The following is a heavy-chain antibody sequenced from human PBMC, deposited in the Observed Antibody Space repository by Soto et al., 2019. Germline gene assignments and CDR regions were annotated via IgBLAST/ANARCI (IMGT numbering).Heavy chain of an antibody. J-gene: IGHJ6*02. CDR3: ESTPTTGNYYYYGMDV. Sequence: SVKVSCKASGGTFSSYAISWVRQAPGQGLEWMGGIIPIFGTANYAQKFQGRVTITADESTSTAYMELSSLRSEDTAVYYCESTPTTGNYYYYGMDVWGQGTTVTVS. CDR2: IIPIFGTA. CDR1: GGTFSSYA. V-gene: IGHV1-69*13. D-gene: IGHD4-17*01.